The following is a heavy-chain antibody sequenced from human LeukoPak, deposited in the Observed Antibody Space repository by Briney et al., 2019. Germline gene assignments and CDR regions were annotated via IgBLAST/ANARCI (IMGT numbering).Heavy chain of an antibody. CDR3: ARRSGYSYGFDY. CDR1: GYSFISYW. V-gene: IGHV5-51*01. CDR2: IFPGDSDT. J-gene: IGHJ4*02. D-gene: IGHD5-18*01. Sequence: GESLKISCKGSGYSFISYWIGWVRQMPGKGLEWIGIIFPGDSDTRYSPSFQGQVTISADKSIATAYLQWSSLKASDTAMYYCARRSGYSYGFDYWGQRTLVTVSS.